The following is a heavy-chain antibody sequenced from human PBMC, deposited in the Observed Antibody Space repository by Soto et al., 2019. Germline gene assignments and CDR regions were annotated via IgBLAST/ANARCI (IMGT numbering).Heavy chain of an antibody. CDR3: ARANNGYYSHFDY. D-gene: IGHD3-22*01. Sequence: QVQLVESGGGVVQPGRSLRLSCAASGFTFSNYAIHWVRQAPGKGLDWVAIISYDGGNKYYADSVKGRFTISRDNSKNTLYLQMNSLRAEDTAVYYCARANNGYYSHFDYWGQGTLVTVSS. CDR2: ISYDGGNK. J-gene: IGHJ4*02. V-gene: IGHV3-30-3*01. CDR1: GFTFSNYA.